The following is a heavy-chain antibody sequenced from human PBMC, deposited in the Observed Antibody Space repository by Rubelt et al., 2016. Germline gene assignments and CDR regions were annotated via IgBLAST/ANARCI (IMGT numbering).Heavy chain of an antibody. J-gene: IGHJ4*02. CDR3: ARVEYGNSWFKY. V-gene: IGHV4-34*01. Sequence: QVQLQQWGAGLLKPSETLSLTCAVYGGSFSGYYWSWIRQPPGKGLEWIGEIHPSGSTNFNPSYNSRLPRYVDTTRNQFSRRLRSGTAADTAIYCCARVEYGNSWFKYWGQGTLVTVSS. CDR2: IHPSGST. CDR1: GGSFSGYY. D-gene: IGHD2/OR15-2a*01.